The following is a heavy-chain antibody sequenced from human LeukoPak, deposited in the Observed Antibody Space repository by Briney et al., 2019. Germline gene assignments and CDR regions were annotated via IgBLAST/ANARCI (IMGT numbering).Heavy chain of an antibody. V-gene: IGHV3-43D*03. CDR2: ISWDGGST. D-gene: IGHD3-10*01. CDR1: GFTFDDYA. CDR3: AKDREQHGSGSYFDY. J-gene: IGHJ4*02. Sequence: GGSLRLSCAASGFTFDDYAMHWVRQAPGKGLEWVSLISWDGGSTYYADSVKGRFTISRDNSKNSLYLQMNSLRAEDTALYYCAKDREQHGSGSYFDYWGQGTLVSVS.